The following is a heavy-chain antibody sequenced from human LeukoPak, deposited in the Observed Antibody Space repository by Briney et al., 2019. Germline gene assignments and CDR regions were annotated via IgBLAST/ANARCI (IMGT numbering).Heavy chain of an antibody. CDR2: IIPIFGTA. Sequence: ASVKVSCKASGGTFSSYAISWVRQAPGQGLEWMGGIIPIFGTANYAQKFQGRVTITADESTSTAYMELSSLRSEDTAVYYCARGGRRSYYDSSGPRGFDYWGQGTLVTVSS. J-gene: IGHJ4*02. CDR1: GGTFSSYA. CDR3: ARGGRRSYYDSSGPRGFDY. D-gene: IGHD3-22*01. V-gene: IGHV1-69*13.